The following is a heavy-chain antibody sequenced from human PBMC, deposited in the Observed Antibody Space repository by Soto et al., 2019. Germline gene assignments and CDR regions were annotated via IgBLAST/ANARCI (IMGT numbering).Heavy chain of an antibody. V-gene: IGHV4-4*02. CDR2: IWHRGTA. CDR1: GASISDNNW. CDR3: ARHIGVPGTRGFDY. Sequence: QVQLQESGPGLVKPSGTLSLTCAVSGASISDNNWWSWVRRPPGKGLEWIGEIWHRGTANYNPSHKGRVTMSMDKSNNQISLQLNSVTAADSAIYYCARHIGVPGTRGFDYWGQGTLLIVSS. D-gene: IGHD6-19*01. J-gene: IGHJ4*02.